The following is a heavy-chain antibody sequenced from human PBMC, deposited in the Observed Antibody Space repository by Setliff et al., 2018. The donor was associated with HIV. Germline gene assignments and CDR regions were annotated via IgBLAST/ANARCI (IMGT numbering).Heavy chain of an antibody. V-gene: IGHV1-69*05. Sequence: ASVKVSCKASGYTFTTYDITWVRQAPGQGLEWMGGTIPMFGTANYAQKFQGRVTITTDESTNTGYMELSSLRSEDTAVYYCARESACSSTSCPKVLDYWGQGTLVTVSS. CDR2: TIPMFGTA. J-gene: IGHJ4*02. CDR3: ARESACSSTSCPKVLDY. D-gene: IGHD2-2*01. CDR1: GYTFTTYD.